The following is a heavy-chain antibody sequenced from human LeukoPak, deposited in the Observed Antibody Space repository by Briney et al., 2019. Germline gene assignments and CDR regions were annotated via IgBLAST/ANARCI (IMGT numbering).Heavy chain of an antibody. V-gene: IGHV4-34*01. D-gene: IGHD3-22*01. J-gene: IGHJ4*02. CDR3: ASYYDSSGYRDY. CDR2: INHSGST. Sequence: SETLSLTCAVYGGSFSGYYWSWIRQPPGKGLEWIGEINHSGSTNYNPSLKSRLTISVDTSKNQFSLKLSSVTAADTAVYYCASYYDSSGYRDYWGQGTLVTVSS. CDR1: GGSFSGYY.